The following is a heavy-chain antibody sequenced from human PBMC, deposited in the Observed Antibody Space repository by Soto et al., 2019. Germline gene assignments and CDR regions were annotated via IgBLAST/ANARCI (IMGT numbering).Heavy chain of an antibody. D-gene: IGHD2-2*01. Sequence: QVQLVQSGAEVKKPGSSVKVSRKASGGTFSSYAISWVRQPPGQGLEWMGGIIPIFGTANYAQKFQGRVTITADESTSTAYMELSSLRSEDTAVYYCASPRGPAVQRLMAFDIWGQGTMVTVSS. J-gene: IGHJ3*02. CDR2: IIPIFGTA. CDR1: GGTFSSYA. V-gene: IGHV1-69*01. CDR3: ASPRGPAVQRLMAFDI.